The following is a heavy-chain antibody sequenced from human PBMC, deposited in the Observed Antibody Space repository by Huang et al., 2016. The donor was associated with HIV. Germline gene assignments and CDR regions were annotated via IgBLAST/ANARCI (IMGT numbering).Heavy chain of an antibody. CDR3: AREAWASGVAHYFDY. CDR1: GYSFTGHF. D-gene: IGHD3-10*01. CDR2: IDRPSGAR. Sequence: QVQLVQSGAEVKRPGASVKVSCKASGYSFTGHFIHWGRQAPGQGVEWMGRIDRPSGARNWASRFQGRVSMTRDKSIGTAYMELSGLRSDDTAVFFCAREAWASGVAHYFDYWGPGTLVTVSS. J-gene: IGHJ4*02. V-gene: IGHV1-2*06.